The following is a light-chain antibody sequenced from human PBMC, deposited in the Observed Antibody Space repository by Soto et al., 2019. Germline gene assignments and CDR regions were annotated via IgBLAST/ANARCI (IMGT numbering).Light chain of an antibody. CDR2: DAS. CDR1: QSVGSK. J-gene: IGKJ3*01. Sequence: EIVMTQSPVTLSVSPGERASLSCRASQSVGSKLAWYQHKPGQAPRLLIYDASTRATGFPARFSGSGSGTEFTLTISSLQPEDFAVYYCQQYNNWPPFTFGPGTKLDIK. CDR3: QQYNNWPPFT. V-gene: IGKV3-15*01.